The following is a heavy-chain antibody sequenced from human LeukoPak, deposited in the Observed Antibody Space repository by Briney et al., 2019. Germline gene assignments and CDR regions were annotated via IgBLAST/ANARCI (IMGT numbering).Heavy chain of an antibody. Sequence: PSETLSLTCTVSGGSISSGGYYWSWIRQHPGKGLEWIGYIYYSGSTYYNPSLKSRVTISVDTSKNQFSLKLSSVTAADTAVYYCARDLSSGWYPGYFDYWGQRTLVTVSS. CDR2: IYYSGST. J-gene: IGHJ4*02. CDR1: GGSISSGGYY. CDR3: ARDLSSGWYPGYFDY. V-gene: IGHV4-31*03. D-gene: IGHD6-19*01.